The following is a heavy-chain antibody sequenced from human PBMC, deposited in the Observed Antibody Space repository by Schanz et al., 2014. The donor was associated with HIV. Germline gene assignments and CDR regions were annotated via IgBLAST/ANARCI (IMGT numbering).Heavy chain of an antibody. J-gene: IGHJ6*02. CDR1: RFSFRGYG. CDR2: ITYDGSNK. CDR3: AKDEYYYGSGSYIYFYYGMDV. Sequence: QVQLVESGGGVVQPRRSLILSCAASRFSFRGYGMHWVRQAPGKGLEWMAVITYDGSNKYYADSVKGRFTISRDNSKNTLYLQMNSLRAEDTAVYYCAKDEYYYGSGSYIYFYYGMDVWGQGTTVTVSS. V-gene: IGHV3-30*18. D-gene: IGHD3-10*01.